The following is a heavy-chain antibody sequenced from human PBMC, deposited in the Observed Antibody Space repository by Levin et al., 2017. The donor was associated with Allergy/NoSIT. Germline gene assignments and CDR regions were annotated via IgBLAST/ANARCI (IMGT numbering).Heavy chain of an antibody. CDR1: AYTFTSYG. Sequence: ASVKVSCKAFAYTFTSYGITWVRQAPGQGLEWMGWISAYNGNTNYAQKFQGRVTMTTDTSTTTAYMELRSLRSDDTALYYCARDHLTTSKAFDYWGQGTLVTVSS. J-gene: IGHJ4*02. D-gene: IGHD4-11*01. V-gene: IGHV1-18*01. CDR3: ARDHLTTSKAFDY. CDR2: ISAYNGNT.